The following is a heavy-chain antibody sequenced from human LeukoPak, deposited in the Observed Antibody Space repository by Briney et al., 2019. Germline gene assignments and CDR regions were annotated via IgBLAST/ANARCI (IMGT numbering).Heavy chain of an antibody. V-gene: IGHV4-34*01. D-gene: IGHD2/OR15-2a*01. Sequence: PSETLSLTCAVYGGSFSGYYWSWIRQPPGKGLEWIGEINHSGSTNYNPSLKSRVTISVDTSKNQFSLKLSSVTAADTAVYHCARASKHDAFDIWGQGTMVTVSS. CDR3: ARASKHDAFDI. CDR2: INHSGST. CDR1: GGSFSGYY. J-gene: IGHJ3*02.